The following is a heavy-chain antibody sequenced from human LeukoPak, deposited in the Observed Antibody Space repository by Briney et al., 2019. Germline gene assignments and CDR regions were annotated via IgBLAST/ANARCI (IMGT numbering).Heavy chain of an antibody. CDR1: GGSISSYY. CDR3: ARSVLEWFPSYYYYMDV. V-gene: IGHV4-59*01. Sequence: PSETLSLTCTVSGGSISSYYWSWIRQPPGKGLEWIGYIYYSGSTNYNPSLKSQVTISVDTSKNQFSLKLSSVTAADTAVYYCARSVLEWFPSYYYYMDVWGKGTTVTVSS. CDR2: IYYSGST. J-gene: IGHJ6*03. D-gene: IGHD3-3*01.